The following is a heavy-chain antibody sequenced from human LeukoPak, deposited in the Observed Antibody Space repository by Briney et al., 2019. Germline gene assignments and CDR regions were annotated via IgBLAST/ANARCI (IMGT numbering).Heavy chain of an antibody. CDR2: IYYSGST. CDR1: GGSTSSGDYY. J-gene: IGHJ5*02. V-gene: IGHV4-30-4*01. D-gene: IGHD1-7*01. CDR3: ARGGEVELNWSDH. Sequence: SQTLSLTCTVSGGSTSSGDYYWSWIRQPPGKGLEWIGYIYYSGSTYYNPSLKSRVTISVDTSKNQFSLKLSSVTAADTAVYYCARGGEVELNWSDHWGQGTLVNVSS.